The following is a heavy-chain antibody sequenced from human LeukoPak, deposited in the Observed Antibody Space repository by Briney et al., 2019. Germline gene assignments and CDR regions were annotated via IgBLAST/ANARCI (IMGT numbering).Heavy chain of an antibody. CDR3: ARDIVTAMVDY. CDR1: GFTFSSYA. Sequence: GGSLTLSCAASGFTFSSYAMSWVRQAPGKGLEWVASISGSGGSTYYADSVKGRFTVSSDNSKNTLYLQMSSLRADDTAVYYCARDIVTAMVDYWGQGTLVTVSS. J-gene: IGHJ4*02. D-gene: IGHD5-12*01. V-gene: IGHV3-23*01. CDR2: ISGSGGST.